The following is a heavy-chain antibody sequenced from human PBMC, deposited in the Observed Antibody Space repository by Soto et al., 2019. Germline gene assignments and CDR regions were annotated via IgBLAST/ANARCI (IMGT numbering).Heavy chain of an antibody. D-gene: IGHD2-21*02. CDR2: INPSSGAT. Sequence: ASVKVSCKTSGYNFIAYYIYWVRQAPGQGPEWMGMINPSSGATNIAQKFQGRITVTSDSSTNTACLQLSSLRSEDAAVYYCAKYCGGDCRHFDAWGQGTRVTVSS. CDR3: AKYCGGDCRHFDA. V-gene: IGHV1-46*01. CDR1: GYNFIAYY. J-gene: IGHJ4*02.